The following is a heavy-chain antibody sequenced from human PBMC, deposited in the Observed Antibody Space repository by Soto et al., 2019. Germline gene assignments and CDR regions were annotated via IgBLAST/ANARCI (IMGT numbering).Heavy chain of an antibody. J-gene: IGHJ4*02. CDR2: IIPIFGTA. D-gene: IGHD3-10*01. Sequence: QVQLVQSGAEVKKPGSSLKVSCKASGGTFSSYAISWVRQAPGQGLEWMGGIIPIFGTANYAQKFQGRVTITADESTSTAYMELSSMRSEDTAVYYCARGGITMVRGLFDYWGQGTRVTVSS. CDR3: ARGGITMVRGLFDY. CDR1: GGTFSSYA. V-gene: IGHV1-69*01.